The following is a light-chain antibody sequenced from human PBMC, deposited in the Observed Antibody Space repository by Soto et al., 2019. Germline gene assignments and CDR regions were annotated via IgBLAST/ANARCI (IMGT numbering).Light chain of an antibody. Sequence: DIQMTQSPSSLSASVGDRVTITCQASQDISNYLNWYQQKPGKAPKLLIYDASNLETGVPSRFSASGSGTYFTLTIASLQPEDFAKYYCQQYDNLPPYTFGQGTKLEIK. CDR1: QDISNY. J-gene: IGKJ2*01. V-gene: IGKV1-33*01. CDR3: QQYDNLPPYT. CDR2: DAS.